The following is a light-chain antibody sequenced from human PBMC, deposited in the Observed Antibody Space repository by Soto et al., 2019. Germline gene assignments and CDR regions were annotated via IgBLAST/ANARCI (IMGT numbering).Light chain of an antibody. CDR3: CSYATDSSYV. CDR1: SSDVGSFNL. Sequence: QSVLTQPASVSGSPGQSITISCTGTSSDVGSFNLVSWYQHHPGIIPRLIIYEGSRRPSGVSDRFSASKSGNAASLTISGLQAEDEADYYCCSYATDSSYVFGTGTKVTVL. CDR2: EGS. J-gene: IGLJ1*01. V-gene: IGLV2-23*01.